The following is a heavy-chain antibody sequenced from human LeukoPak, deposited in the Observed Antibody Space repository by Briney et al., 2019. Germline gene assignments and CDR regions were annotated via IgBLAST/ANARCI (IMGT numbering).Heavy chain of an antibody. Sequence: ASVKVSCTASGYTFTINYIHWVRQAPGQGLEWMGMIYPRDGSTSYAQKFQGRVTVTRDTSTSTVHMELSGLRSEDTAVYYCARDREGFDYWGQGTLVTVSS. CDR3: ARDREGFDY. CDR1: GYTFTINY. V-gene: IGHV1-46*01. J-gene: IGHJ4*02. CDR2: IYPRDGST.